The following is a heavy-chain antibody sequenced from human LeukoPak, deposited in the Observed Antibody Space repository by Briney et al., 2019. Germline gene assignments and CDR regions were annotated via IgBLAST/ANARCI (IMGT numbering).Heavy chain of an antibody. CDR3: ARDPPLGSGWYRGHAFDI. V-gene: IGHV3-48*04. J-gene: IGHJ3*02. Sequence: PGGSLRLSCAASGFTFSSYSMNWVRQAPGKGLEWVSYISSSSSTIYYADSVKGRFTISRDNAKNSLYLQMNSLRAEDTAVYYCARDPPLGSGWYRGHAFDIWGQGTMVTVSS. D-gene: IGHD6-19*01. CDR2: ISSSSSTI. CDR1: GFTFSSYS.